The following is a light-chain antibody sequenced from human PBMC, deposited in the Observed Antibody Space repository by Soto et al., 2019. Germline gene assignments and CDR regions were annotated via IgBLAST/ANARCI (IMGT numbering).Light chain of an antibody. CDR1: SSDVGGYNY. CDR2: DVS. J-gene: IGLJ1*01. Sequence: QSVLTQPASVSGSPGQSITISCTGTSSDVGGYNYVSWYQQRPGKAPKLMIYDVSNRPSGVSNRFSGSKSGSTASLTISGLQAEDESDYYCSSYASSSTVYVSGPGTNLTV. V-gene: IGLV2-14*01. CDR3: SSYASSSTVYV.